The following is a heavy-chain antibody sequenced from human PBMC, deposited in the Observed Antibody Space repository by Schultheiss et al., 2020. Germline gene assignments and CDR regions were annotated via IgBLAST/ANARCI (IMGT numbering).Heavy chain of an antibody. CDR2: IYTSGST. CDR1: GGSISSYY. Sequence: SETLSLTCTVSGGSISSYYWSWIRQPAGKGLEWIGRIYTSGSTNYNPSLKSRVTMSVDTSKNQFSLKLSSVTAADTAVYYCARDHFSYYYDSSGYYEPMFDYWGPGTLVTVAS. J-gene: IGHJ4*02. D-gene: IGHD3-22*01. V-gene: IGHV4-4*07. CDR3: ARDHFSYYYDSSGYYEPMFDY.